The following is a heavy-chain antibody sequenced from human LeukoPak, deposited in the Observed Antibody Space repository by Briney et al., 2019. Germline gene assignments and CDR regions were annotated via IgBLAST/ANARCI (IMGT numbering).Heavy chain of an antibody. D-gene: IGHD5-24*01. CDR1: GYSFTNYW. CDR2: IYPGDSET. Sequence: GESLKISCKGSGYSFTNYWIGWVRQMPGKGLEWMGIIYPGDSETRYSPSFQGQVTISADRSISTAYLQWSSLKASDTAMYYCARGRNGFNEGIDYWGQGTLVTVSS. V-gene: IGHV5-51*01. CDR3: ARGRNGFNEGIDY. J-gene: IGHJ4*02.